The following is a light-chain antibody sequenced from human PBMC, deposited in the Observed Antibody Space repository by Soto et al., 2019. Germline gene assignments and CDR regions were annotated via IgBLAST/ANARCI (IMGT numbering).Light chain of an antibody. CDR1: QSFSSN. CDR3: QQYNKWPLT. V-gene: IGKV3-15*01. CDR2: GAS. Sequence: EIVMTQSPATLSVSPGERATLSCRASQSFSSNLAWYQQKPGQAPRLLIYGASTRATGIPARLSGSGSGTDFTLTISSLQSEDFAVYYCQQYNKWPLTFGGGTKVEIK. J-gene: IGKJ4*01.